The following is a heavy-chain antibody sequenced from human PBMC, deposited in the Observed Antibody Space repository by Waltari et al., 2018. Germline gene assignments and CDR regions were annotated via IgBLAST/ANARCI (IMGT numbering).Heavy chain of an antibody. Sequence: QVQLQQWGAGRVKPSETLSLTCAVYGGSFSGFYWSGIRQSPGKGLEWIGEINHSGSTNYNPSLKSRVTIALDTSRNQFSLKLSSVTAADTAVYYCARADRGPRYTSGSSATPDWGPWGQGTLVTVSS. CDR2: INHSGST. V-gene: IGHV4-34*01. CDR3: ARADRGPRYTSGSSATPDWGP. CDR1: GGSFSGFY. D-gene: IGHD1-26*01. J-gene: IGHJ5*02.